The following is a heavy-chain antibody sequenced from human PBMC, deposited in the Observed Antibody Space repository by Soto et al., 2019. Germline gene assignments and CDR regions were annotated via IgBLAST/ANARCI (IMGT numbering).Heavy chain of an antibody. J-gene: IGHJ6*02. Sequence: PGESLKISCRGSGYDFTSYWIGWVRQMPGKGLEWMGIIYPYDSDARYSPSFQGQVTISAGKSISTAYLQWSSLKASDTAMYYCARHGYSNYYNGMDVWGQGTTVTVSS. CDR3: ARHGYSNYYNGMDV. CDR1: GYDFTSYW. D-gene: IGHD5-18*01. CDR2: IYPYDSDA. V-gene: IGHV5-51*01.